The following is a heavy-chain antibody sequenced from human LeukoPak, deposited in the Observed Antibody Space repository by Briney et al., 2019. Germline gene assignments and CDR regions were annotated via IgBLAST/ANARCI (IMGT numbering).Heavy chain of an antibody. V-gene: IGHV4-31*03. CDR1: GDSISSGDYY. CDR2: LYYSGST. J-gene: IGHJ4*02. CDR3: ARVREATIAPFFDY. Sequence: SETLSLTCTVSGDSISSGDYYWTWIRQHPGKGLEWIGCLYYSGSTCYNLSLKSRVIISADTSKNHFSLKLSSVTAADTAVYYCARVREATIAPFFDYWGQGILVTVSS. D-gene: IGHD6-13*01.